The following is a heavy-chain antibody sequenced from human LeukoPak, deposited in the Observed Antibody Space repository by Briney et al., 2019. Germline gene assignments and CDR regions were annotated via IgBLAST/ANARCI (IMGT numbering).Heavy chain of an antibody. CDR3: ARGRPVPGGAFDI. V-gene: IGHV4-34*01. Sequence: SETLSLTCAVYGGSFSGYYWSWIRQPPGKGLEWIGEINHSGSTNYNPSLKSRVTISVDTSKNQFSLKLSFVTAADTAVYYCARGRPVPGGAFDIWGQGTMVTVSS. CDR2: INHSGST. J-gene: IGHJ3*02. CDR1: GGSFSGYY. D-gene: IGHD1-26*01.